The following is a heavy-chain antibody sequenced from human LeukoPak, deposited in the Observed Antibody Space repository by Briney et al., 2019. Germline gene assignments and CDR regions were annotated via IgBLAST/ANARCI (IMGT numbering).Heavy chain of an antibody. Sequence: ASVKVSCKASGYTFTGYYMHWVRQAPGQELEWMGWINPNSGGTNYAQKFQGRVTMTRDTSISTAYMELSRLRSDDTAVYYCARFPRVRGVARGDYWGQGTLVTVSS. D-gene: IGHD3-10*01. J-gene: IGHJ4*02. CDR1: GYTFTGYY. CDR2: INPNSGGT. CDR3: ARFPRVRGVARGDY. V-gene: IGHV1-2*02.